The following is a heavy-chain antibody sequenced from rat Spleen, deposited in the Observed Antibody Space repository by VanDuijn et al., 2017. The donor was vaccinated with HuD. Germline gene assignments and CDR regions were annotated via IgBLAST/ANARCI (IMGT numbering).Heavy chain of an antibody. J-gene: IGHJ1*01. CDR3: ARRGPDWYFDF. Sequence: EVQLVESGGGLVQPGRSLKLSCAASGFTFSDYHMAWVRQAPKKGLEWVASISYEGGSTYYPDSVKGRFTISRDNARSTLYLQMDSLRSEDTATYYCARRGPDWYFDFWGPGTMVTVSS. CDR2: ISYEGGST. V-gene: IGHV5-7*01. CDR1: GFTFSDYH.